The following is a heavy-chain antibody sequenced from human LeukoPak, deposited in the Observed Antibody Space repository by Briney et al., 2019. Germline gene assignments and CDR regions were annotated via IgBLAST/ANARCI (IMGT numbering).Heavy chain of an antibody. CDR2: ISTTGADT. D-gene: IGHD5-12*01. Sequence: PGGSLRLSCAVSGISFSSYAVSWVRQAPGKGLEWVSAISTTGADTHYADSVKGRFTISRDNSKNTMYLQMNSLRAEDTAMYYCAKRNFGYDLYYFDYWGQGTLVTVSS. V-gene: IGHV3-23*01. CDR3: AKRNFGYDLYYFDY. CDR1: GISFSSYA. J-gene: IGHJ4*02.